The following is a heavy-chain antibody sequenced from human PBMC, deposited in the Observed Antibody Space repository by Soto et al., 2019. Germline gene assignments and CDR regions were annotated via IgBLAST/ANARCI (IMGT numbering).Heavy chain of an antibody. V-gene: IGHV3-23*01. J-gene: IGHJ4*02. Sequence: LRLSCAASSFAFSSFAMSWVRQAPGKGLEWVSGISATSGSTYYADSVKGRFTISRDNSKNTLYLQMNSLRVEDTAVYFCAKEILPDYWGQGTLVTVSS. CDR2: ISATSGST. CDR3: AKEILPDY. CDR1: SFAFSSFA.